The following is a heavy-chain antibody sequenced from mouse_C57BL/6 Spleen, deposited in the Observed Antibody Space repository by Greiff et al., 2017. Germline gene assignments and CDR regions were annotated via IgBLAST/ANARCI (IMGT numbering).Heavy chain of an antibody. CDR1: GYSITSGYY. V-gene: IGHV3-6*01. CDR3: ARDFIDGYPAWFAY. D-gene: IGHD2-3*01. Sequence: VQLKESGPGLVKPSQSLSLTCSVTGYSITSGYYWNWIRQFPGNKLEWMGYISYDGSNNYNPSLKNRISITRDTSKNQFFLKLNSVTTEDTATYYCARDFIDGYPAWFAYWGQGTLVTVSA. J-gene: IGHJ3*01. CDR2: ISYDGSN.